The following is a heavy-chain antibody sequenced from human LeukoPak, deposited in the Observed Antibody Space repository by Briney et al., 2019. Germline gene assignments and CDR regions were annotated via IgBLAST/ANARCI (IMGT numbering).Heavy chain of an antibody. V-gene: IGHV1-18*01. J-gene: IGHJ4*02. Sequence: ASVKVSCKASGYTFTSYGISWVRHAPGQGLEWMGWISAYNVNTNYAQKLQGRVTMTTDTSTSTAYMELRSLGSDDTAVYYCARDVMSSGWYSFDYWGQGTLVTVSS. CDR3: ARDVMSSGWYSFDY. D-gene: IGHD6-19*01. CDR2: ISAYNVNT. CDR1: GYTFTSYG.